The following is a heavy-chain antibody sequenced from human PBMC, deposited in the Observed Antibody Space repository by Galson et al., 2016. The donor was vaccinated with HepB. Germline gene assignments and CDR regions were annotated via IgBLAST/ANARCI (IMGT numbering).Heavy chain of an antibody. Sequence: SLRLSCAASGFTFSSYWMSWVRQAPGKGLEWVATIKQDGSEKDYADSVKGRFTISRDNAKNTRYLQMNSLRAEYTAVYYCARGTFDKPGIDVWGQGTTVTVSS. V-gene: IGHV3-7*01. CDR1: GFTFSSYW. J-gene: IGHJ6*02. CDR2: IKQDGSEK. D-gene: IGHD2/OR15-2a*01. CDR3: ARGTFDKPGIDV.